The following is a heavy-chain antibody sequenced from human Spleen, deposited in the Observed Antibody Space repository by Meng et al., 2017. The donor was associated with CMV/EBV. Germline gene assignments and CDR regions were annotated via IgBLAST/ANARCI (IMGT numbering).Heavy chain of an antibody. CDR3: ARELHLGY. V-gene: IGHV3-48*04. Sequence: LSLTCASSGFNFRAYSMNWVRQAPGRGLEWVSYISSGSDTIYYADSVKGRFSVSRDDAKNSLYLQMNSLRAEDTAVYYCARELHLGYWGQGTLVTVSS. D-gene: IGHD3-16*01. J-gene: IGHJ4*02. CDR2: ISSGSDTI. CDR1: GFNFRAYS.